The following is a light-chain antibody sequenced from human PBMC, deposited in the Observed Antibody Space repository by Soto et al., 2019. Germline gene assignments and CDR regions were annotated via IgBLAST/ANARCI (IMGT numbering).Light chain of an antibody. CDR3: QQRTDWPLT. J-gene: IGKJ4*01. CDR2: DTS. CDR1: QSVTKN. Sequence: GRSATNSSRASQSVTKNVAWYQQKPGQAPRLLIYDTSHRSTGIPARFSVSGSGTDFTLTFTSPESQHFRVYYRQQRTDWPLTFDRGTKVDIK. V-gene: IGKV3-11*01.